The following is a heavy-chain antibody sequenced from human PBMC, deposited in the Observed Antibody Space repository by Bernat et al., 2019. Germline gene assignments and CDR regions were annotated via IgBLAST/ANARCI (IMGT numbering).Heavy chain of an antibody. CDR2: IVVGSGNT. CDR3: AAGYYYGSGSYYIPDY. V-gene: IGHV1-58*01. J-gene: IGHJ4*02. Sequence: QMQLVQSGPEVKKPGTSVKVSCKASGFTFTSSAVQWVRQARGQRLGWIGWIVVGSGNTNYAQKFQEGVTITRDMSTSTAYMERSSLRSEDTAVYYCAAGYYYGSGSYYIPDYWGQGTLVTVSS. CDR1: GFTFTSSA. D-gene: IGHD3-10*01.